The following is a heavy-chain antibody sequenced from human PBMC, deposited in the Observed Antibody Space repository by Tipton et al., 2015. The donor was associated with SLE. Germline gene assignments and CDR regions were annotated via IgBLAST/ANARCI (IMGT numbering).Heavy chain of an antibody. J-gene: IGHJ4*02. D-gene: IGHD4-11*01. Sequence: LRLSCAVSGGSLNSGGYSWSWIRQPPGKGLEWIGDIFHTGSTYYSPSLEGRVTISEDRSKNQFSLTLWSVTAADTAVYYCARGELTAITTGGYFDYWGQGVPVTVSS. CDR1: GGSLNSGGYS. CDR3: ARGELTAITTGGYFDY. V-gene: IGHV4-30-2*01. CDR2: IFHTGST.